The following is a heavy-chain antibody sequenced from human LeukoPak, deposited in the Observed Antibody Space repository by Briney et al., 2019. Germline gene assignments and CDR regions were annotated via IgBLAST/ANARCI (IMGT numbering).Heavy chain of an antibody. CDR3: ARGDGYNSYYYYMDV. CDR1: RGSISSYY. CDR2: IYYSGST. V-gene: IGHV4-59*01. D-gene: IGHD5-24*01. Sequence: SETLSLTCTASRGSISSYYLTWIRQPPGKGLEWIGYIYYSGSTNYNPSLKSRVTISLDTSKNQFSLKLSSVTAADTAVYYCARGDGYNSYYYYMDVWGKGTTVTVSS. J-gene: IGHJ6*03.